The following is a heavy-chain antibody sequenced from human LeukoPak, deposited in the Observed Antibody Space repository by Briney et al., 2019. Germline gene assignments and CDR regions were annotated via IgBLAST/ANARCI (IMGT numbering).Heavy chain of an antibody. CDR1: GFTFSNYA. CDR2: IYSGGST. Sequence: PTGGSLRLSCAASGFTFSNYAMNWVRQAPGKGLEWVSVIYSGGSTYYADSVKGRFTISRDNSKNTLYLQMNSLRAEDTAVYYCARGYSYGVDYWGQGTLVTVSS. CDR3: ARGYSYGVDY. V-gene: IGHV3-53*01. J-gene: IGHJ4*02. D-gene: IGHD5-18*01.